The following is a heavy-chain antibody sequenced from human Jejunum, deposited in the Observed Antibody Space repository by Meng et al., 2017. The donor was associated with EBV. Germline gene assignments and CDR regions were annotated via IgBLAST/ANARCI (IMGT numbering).Heavy chain of an antibody. D-gene: IGHD5-12*01. Sequence: QGGLVESRVGGKRAGASIQVSCKTSGYTFTRYGISWVRQAPGHGPEWMGWINVYNGNTNYAPRLQGRVTMTTDLSTSTAYMELRSLRSDDTAVYYCARDSSGYNANDKVSDYWGQGTLVTVSS. CDR2: INVYNGNT. J-gene: IGHJ4*01. CDR3: ARDSSGYNANDKVSDY. V-gene: IGHV1-18*01. CDR1: GYTFTRYG.